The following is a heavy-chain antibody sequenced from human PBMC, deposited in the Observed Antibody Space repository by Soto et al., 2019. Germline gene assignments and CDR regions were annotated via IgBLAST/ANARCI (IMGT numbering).Heavy chain of an antibody. CDR2: IIPIFGTA. Sequence: QVQLVQSGAEVKKPGSSVKVSCKASGGTFSSYAISWVRQAPGQGLEWMGGIIPIFGTANYAQKFQGRVTITADEATSTAYMELSSLRSEDTAVYYCARAKPDLIQLWSGGFDYWGQGTLVTVSS. CDR1: GGTFSSYA. J-gene: IGHJ4*02. D-gene: IGHD5-18*01. CDR3: ARAKPDLIQLWSGGFDY. V-gene: IGHV1-69*12.